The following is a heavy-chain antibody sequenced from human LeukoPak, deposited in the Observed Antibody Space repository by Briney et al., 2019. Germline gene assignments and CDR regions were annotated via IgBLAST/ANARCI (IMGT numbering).Heavy chain of an antibody. V-gene: IGHV1-2*02. CDR1: GYTFTGYY. CDR2: INPNSGGT. CDR3: ASCIAVATDAFDI. Sequence: ASVKVSCKASGYTFTGYYMHWVRQAPGQGLEWMGWINPNSGGTNYAQKFQGRVTMTRDTSISTAYMELSRLGSDDTAVYYCASCIAVATDAFDIWGQGTMVTVSS. J-gene: IGHJ3*02. D-gene: IGHD6-19*01.